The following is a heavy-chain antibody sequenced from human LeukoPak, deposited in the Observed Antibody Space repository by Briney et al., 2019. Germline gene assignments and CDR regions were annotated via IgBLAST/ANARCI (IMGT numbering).Heavy chain of an antibody. V-gene: IGHV3-23*01. CDR3: AKDSAKKYDDY. J-gene: IGHJ4*02. Sequence: RGSLRLSCAASGFTFSSYAMSWVRQAPGKGLEWVSGISGSDGSTNYADSVKGRFTISRENSKNTLYLQMNSLRAEDTAVYYCAKDSAKKYDDYWGQGTLVTVSS. CDR1: GFTFSSYA. D-gene: IGHD2/OR15-2a*01. CDR2: ISGSDGST.